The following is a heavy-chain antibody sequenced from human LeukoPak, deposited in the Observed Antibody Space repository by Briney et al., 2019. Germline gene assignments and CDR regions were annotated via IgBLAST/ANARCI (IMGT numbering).Heavy chain of an antibody. CDR3: ARPSTYSSFYFDY. D-gene: IGHD6-6*01. Sequence: GGSLRLSCAASGFTFSSYEMNWVRQAPGKGLEWVSYISSSGSTIYYADSVKGRFTISRDNAKNSLYLQMNSLRAEDTAVYYCARPSTYSSFYFDYWGQGTLVTVSS. J-gene: IGHJ4*02. CDR1: GFTFSSYE. V-gene: IGHV3-48*03. CDR2: ISSSGSTI.